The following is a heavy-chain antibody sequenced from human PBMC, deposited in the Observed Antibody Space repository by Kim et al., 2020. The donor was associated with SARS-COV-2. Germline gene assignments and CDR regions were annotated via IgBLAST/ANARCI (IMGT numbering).Heavy chain of an antibody. CDR2: ISSSSSYI. Sequence: GGSLRLSCAASGFTFSSYSMNWVRQAPGKGLEWVSSISSSSSYIYYADSVKGRFTISRDNAKNSLYLQMNSLRAEDTAVYYCARDQGAYYGSGTRDAFDIWGQGTMVTVSS. V-gene: IGHV3-21*01. D-gene: IGHD3-10*01. CDR1: GFTFSSYS. J-gene: IGHJ3*02. CDR3: ARDQGAYYGSGTRDAFDI.